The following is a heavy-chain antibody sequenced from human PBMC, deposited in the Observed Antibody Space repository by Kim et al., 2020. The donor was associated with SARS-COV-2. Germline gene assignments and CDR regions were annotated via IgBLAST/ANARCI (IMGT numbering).Heavy chain of an antibody. CDR2: INPSGGST. V-gene: IGHV1-46*01. CDR3: AKGYHYAMDV. J-gene: IGHJ6*02. CDR1: GYTFTTYY. Sequence: ASVKVSCKTSGYTFTTYYIHWMRQAPGQGLEWMGMINPSGGSTSYAQKFQGRITVTRDTSTRTVYMELSSLKSEDTAVHKCAKGYHYAMDVWGQGTTVAVSS.